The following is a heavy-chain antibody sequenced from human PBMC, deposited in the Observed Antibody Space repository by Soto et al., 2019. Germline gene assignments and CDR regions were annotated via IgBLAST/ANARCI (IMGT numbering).Heavy chain of an antibody. Sequence: QVQLVQSGAEVKKPGSSVKVSCKASGGTFSSYAISWVRQAPGQGLEWMGGIIPIFGTANYAQKFQGRVTITADESTSTAYMELSSLRSEATAVYYCARPDRVTGPSEYYYYGMDVWGQGTTVTVSS. CDR3: ARPDRVTGPSEYYYYGMDV. V-gene: IGHV1-69*12. J-gene: IGHJ6*02. CDR1: GGTFSSYA. D-gene: IGHD1-20*01. CDR2: IIPIFGTA.